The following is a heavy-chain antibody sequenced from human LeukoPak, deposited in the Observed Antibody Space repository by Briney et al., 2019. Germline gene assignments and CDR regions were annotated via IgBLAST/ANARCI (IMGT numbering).Heavy chain of an antibody. CDR2: ISAYNGNT. D-gene: IGHD3-10*01. Sequence: GASVKVSCKASGYTFTSYGISWVRQAPGQGLEWMGWISAYNGNTNYAQKLQGRVTMTTDTSTSTAYMELRSLRSCDTAVYYCARVGDYYGSGMYHYYYCYFMDVWGKGTTVTVP. V-gene: IGHV1-18*01. CDR3: ARVGDYYGSGMYHYYYCYFMDV. CDR1: GYTFTSYG. J-gene: IGHJ6*03.